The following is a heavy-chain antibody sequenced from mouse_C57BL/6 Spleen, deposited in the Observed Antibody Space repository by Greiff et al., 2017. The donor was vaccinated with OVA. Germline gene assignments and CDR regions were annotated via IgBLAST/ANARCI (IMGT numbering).Heavy chain of an antibody. V-gene: IGHV5-17*01. J-gene: IGHJ4*01. CDR2: ISSGSSTI. D-gene: IGHD1-1*01. CDR3: ARRITTGRGYALDY. Sequence: EVKLQESGGGLVKPGRSLKLSCAASGFTFSDYGMHWVRQAPEKGLEWVAYISSGSSTIYYADTVKGRFTISRDNAKNTLFLQMTSLRSEDTAMYYCARRITTGRGYALDYWGQGTSVTVSS. CDR1: GFTFSDYG.